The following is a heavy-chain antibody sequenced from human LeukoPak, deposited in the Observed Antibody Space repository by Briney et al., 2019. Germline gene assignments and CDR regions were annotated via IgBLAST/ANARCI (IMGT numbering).Heavy chain of an antibody. V-gene: IGHV5-51*01. J-gene: IGHJ5*02. CDR2: IYPRDSNT. D-gene: IGHD6-13*01. CDR1: GCGSVYSFTSHW. CDR3: ARHPIAAGGAYNWFDP. Sequence: GESLKISCKGSGCGSVYSFTSHWIAWVRQMPGKGLEWMGIIYPRDSNTIYSPSFQGQVTISVDTSINTAYLQWNSLKASDTAMYYCARHPIAAGGAYNWFDPWGQGTLVTVSS.